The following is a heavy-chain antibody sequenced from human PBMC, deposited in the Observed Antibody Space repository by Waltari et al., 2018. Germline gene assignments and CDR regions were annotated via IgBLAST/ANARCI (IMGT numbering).Heavy chain of an antibody. CDR2: IYYRGST. V-gene: IGHV4-39*07. J-gene: IGHJ5*02. Sequence: QLQLQESGPGLVKPSETLSLPCPVPGGPISLRRYSRGWIRQPPGKGLEWIGRIYYRGSTYYNPSLKSRVTISVDTSKNQFSLKLSAVAAADTAEYYWARDGPYYDPWGQGTLVTVSS. CDR3: ARDGPYYDP. D-gene: IGHD2-21*01. CDR1: GGPISLRRYS.